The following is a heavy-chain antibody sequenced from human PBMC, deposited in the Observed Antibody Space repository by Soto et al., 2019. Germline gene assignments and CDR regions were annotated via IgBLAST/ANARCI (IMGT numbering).Heavy chain of an antibody. CDR3: ARRGSGWYDY. D-gene: IGHD6-19*01. J-gene: IGHJ4*02. CDR1: GGSISSSSYY. CDR2: IYYSGST. V-gene: IGHV4-39*01. Sequence: SETLSLTCTVSGGSISSSSYYWGWIRQPPGKGLEWIGSIYYSGSTYYNPSLKSRVTISVDTSKNQFSLKLSSVTAADTAVYYCARRGSGWYDYWGQGTLVTVSS.